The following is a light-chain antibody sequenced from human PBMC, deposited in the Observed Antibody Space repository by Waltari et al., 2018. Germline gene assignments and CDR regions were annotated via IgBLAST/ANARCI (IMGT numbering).Light chain of an antibody. V-gene: IGKV3-15*01. CDR2: GAS. CDR1: QSVSSN. CDR3: QQYNNWPPT. Sequence: EKVMTQSPATLSVSPGERATLSCRASQSVSSNLAWYQQKPGQAPRLLISGASTRATSIPARFSGSGSGTEFTLTISSLQSEDFAVYYCQQYNNWPPTFGQGTKVEIK. J-gene: IGKJ1*01.